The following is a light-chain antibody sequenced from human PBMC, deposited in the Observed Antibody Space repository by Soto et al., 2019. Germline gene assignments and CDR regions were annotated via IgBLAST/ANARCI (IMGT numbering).Light chain of an antibody. V-gene: IGKV1-9*01. Sequence: DIQLTQSPSFLSAFVGDTVTITCRASQAMSTYLAWYQQKPGKVPKLLIRSASTLQSGVPPRFSGGGSGTEFTLTISTLQPDDSGIYYCQQLNGYSLAFGGGTNVEIK. CDR1: QAMSTY. CDR2: SAS. J-gene: IGKJ4*01. CDR3: QQLNGYSLA.